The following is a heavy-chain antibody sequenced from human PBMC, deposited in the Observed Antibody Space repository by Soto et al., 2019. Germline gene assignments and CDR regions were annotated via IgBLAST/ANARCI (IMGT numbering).Heavy chain of an antibody. CDR2: INPATGAA. V-gene: IGHV1-2*02. CDR3: ARGGGVGVAGSAAFDM. D-gene: IGHD3-3*01. Sequence: QLHLVQSGAVVKKPGASVTVSCSASGYPVTAYYMHWVRQAPGRGREWMGGINPATGAAKYTQTFQGRVTMTGEPATSTVFMELSGLTSEATAVFFWARGGGVGVAGSAAFDMWGQGTVVTVSS. J-gene: IGHJ3*02. CDR1: GYPVTAYY.